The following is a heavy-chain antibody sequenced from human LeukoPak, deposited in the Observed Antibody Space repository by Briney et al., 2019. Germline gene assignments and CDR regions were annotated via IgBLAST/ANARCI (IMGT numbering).Heavy chain of an antibody. Sequence: GGSLRLSCAASGFTFSSYWMNWFRQAPGKGLVWVSRIASDGSSTTYADSVKGRFSISRDNAKNTLYLQMNNLRVEDTAVYYCARGRPHGNDYWGQGTLVTVSS. CDR3: ARGRPHGNDY. V-gene: IGHV3-74*01. J-gene: IGHJ4*02. D-gene: IGHD4-23*01. CDR2: IASDGSST. CDR1: GFTFSSYW.